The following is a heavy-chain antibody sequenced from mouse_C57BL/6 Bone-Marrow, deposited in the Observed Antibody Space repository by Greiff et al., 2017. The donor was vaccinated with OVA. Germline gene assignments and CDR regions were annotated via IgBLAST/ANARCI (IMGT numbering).Heavy chain of an antibody. V-gene: IGHV1-69*01. CDR2: IDPSDSYT. D-gene: IGHD2-4*01. Sequence: QVQLQQPGAELVMPGASVKLSCKASGYTFTSYWMHWVKQRPGQGLEWIGEIDPSDSYTTYNPKFTGKSTLTVDKSSSTAYMQLSSLTSEDSAVYYCARDYDYDDLAYWGQGTLVTVSA. CDR1: GYTFTSYW. J-gene: IGHJ3*01. CDR3: ARDYDYDDLAY.